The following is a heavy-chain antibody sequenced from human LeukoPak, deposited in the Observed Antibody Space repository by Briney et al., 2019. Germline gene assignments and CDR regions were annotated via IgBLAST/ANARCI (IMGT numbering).Heavy chain of an antibody. CDR3: ARGLQAYSSSWYALVNWFDP. D-gene: IGHD6-13*01. CDR2: INHSGST. V-gene: IGHV4-39*07. CDR1: GGSISSSSYY. J-gene: IGHJ5*02. Sequence: ASETLSFTCTVSGGSISSSSYYWGWIRQPPGKGLEWIGEINHSGSTNYNPSLKSRVTISVDTSKNQFSLKLSSVTAAGTAVYYCARGLQAYSSSWYALVNWFDPWGQGTLVTVSS.